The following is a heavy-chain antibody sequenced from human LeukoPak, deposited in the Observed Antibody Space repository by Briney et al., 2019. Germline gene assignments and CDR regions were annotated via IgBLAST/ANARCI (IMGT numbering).Heavy chain of an antibody. CDR1: GFTFSSYE. CDR2: ISSSGNTI. D-gene: IGHD3-22*01. Sequence: PGGSLRLSCAASGFTFSSYEMNWVRQAPGKGLEWVSYISSSGNTIYYADSVKGRFTISRDNAKNSLYLQMNSPRAEDTAVYYCARVPLTAYYYDSSGEHNAFDIWGQGTMVTVSS. V-gene: IGHV3-48*03. CDR3: ARVPLTAYYYDSSGEHNAFDI. J-gene: IGHJ3*02.